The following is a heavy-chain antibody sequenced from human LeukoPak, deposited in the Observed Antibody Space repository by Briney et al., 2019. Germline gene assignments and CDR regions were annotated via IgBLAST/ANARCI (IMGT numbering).Heavy chain of an antibody. J-gene: IGHJ4*02. V-gene: IGHV4-34*01. Sequence: SETLSLTCAVYGGSFSGYYWSWIRQPPGKGLEWIGEMNHSGSTNYNPSLKSRVTISVDTSKNQFSLKLSSVTAADTAVYYCARAPAAAGTLSPYLYDYWGQGTLVTVSS. CDR2: MNHSGST. D-gene: IGHD6-13*01. CDR1: GGSFSGYY. CDR3: ARAPAAAGTLSPYLYDY.